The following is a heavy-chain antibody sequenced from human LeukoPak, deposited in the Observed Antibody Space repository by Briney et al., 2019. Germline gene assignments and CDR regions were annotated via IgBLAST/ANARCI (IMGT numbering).Heavy chain of an antibody. CDR1: GGSFSGYY. CDR2: IYHSGST. V-gene: IGHV4-30-2*01. J-gene: IGHJ4*02. CDR3: ARAPKVRGVIGFDY. Sequence: SETLSLTCAVYGGSFSGYYWSWIRQPPGKGLEWIGYIYHSGSTYYNPSLKSRVTISVDRSKNQFSLKLSSVTAADTAVYYCARAPKVRGVIGFDYWGQGTLVTVSS. D-gene: IGHD3-10*01.